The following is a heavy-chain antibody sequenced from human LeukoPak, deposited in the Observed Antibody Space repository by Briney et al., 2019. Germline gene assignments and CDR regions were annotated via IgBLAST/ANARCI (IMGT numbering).Heavy chain of an antibody. CDR3: ARLQAGVYYYYGMDV. CDR2: IYPSDSDA. Sequence: GESLKISCKGSGYNFTNYWIGWVRQMPDKGLEWMGIIYPSDSDARYSPSFQGQVTISADKSISTAYLQWSSLKASDTAMYYCARLQAGVYYYYGMDVWGQGTTVTVSS. V-gene: IGHV5-51*01. D-gene: IGHD3-10*01. CDR1: GYNFTNYW. J-gene: IGHJ6*02.